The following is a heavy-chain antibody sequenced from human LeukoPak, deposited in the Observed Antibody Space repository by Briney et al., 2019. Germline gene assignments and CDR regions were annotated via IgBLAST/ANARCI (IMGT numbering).Heavy chain of an antibody. CDR2: IYTSGST. V-gene: IGHV4-4*07. CDR1: GGSISSYY. CDR3: ARDYYGSGSYWNWFDP. Sequence: SETLSLTCTVSGGSISSYYWSWIRQPAGKGLEWIGRIYTSGSTNYNPSLKSRVTMSVDTSKNQFSLKLSSVTAADTAVYYCARDYYGSGSYWNWFDPWGQGTLVTVSS. D-gene: IGHD3-10*01. J-gene: IGHJ5*02.